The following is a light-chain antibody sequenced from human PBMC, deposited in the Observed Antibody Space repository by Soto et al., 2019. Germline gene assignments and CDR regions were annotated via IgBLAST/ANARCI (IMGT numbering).Light chain of an antibody. Sequence: QLTQSPSSLSTSVGARVTITCRASQGISSWLAWYQQKPGKAPKLLIYAASSLQSGVPSRFSGSRSGPDFTLTISSLQAADVAVYHCQHYNNWPITFGQGTRLEIK. CDR3: QHYNNWPIT. V-gene: IGKV1D-16*01. CDR2: AAS. J-gene: IGKJ5*01. CDR1: QGISSW.